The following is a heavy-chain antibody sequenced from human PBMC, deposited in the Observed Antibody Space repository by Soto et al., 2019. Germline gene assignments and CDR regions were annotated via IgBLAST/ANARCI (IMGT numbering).Heavy chain of an antibody. Sequence: DVQLLESGGGVVQSGGSLRLSCSASGFAFSDYSLHCVRQAPGKGPEWVSAIRGGGGNTYYDGSVNGRVTISRDNYRNTLYLQMHSLRDDDTALYYCAKETYGSGWTLDSWGQGTRATVSS. CDR1: GFAFSDYS. V-gene: IGHV3-23*01. CDR2: IRGGGGNT. J-gene: IGHJ4*02. CDR3: AKETYGSGWTLDS. D-gene: IGHD6-19*01.